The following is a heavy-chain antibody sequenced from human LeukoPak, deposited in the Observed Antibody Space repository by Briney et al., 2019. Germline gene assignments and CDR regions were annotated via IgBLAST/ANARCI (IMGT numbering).Heavy chain of an antibody. Sequence: GGSLRLSCAASGFTVSSNYMSWVRQAPGKGLEWVSVIYSGGSTYYADSVKGRFTISRDNSKDTLYLQMNSLRAEDTAVYYCAKDRYGDYHSRYYFDYWGQGTLVTVSS. D-gene: IGHD4-17*01. V-gene: IGHV3-53*01. CDR3: AKDRYGDYHSRYYFDY. CDR2: IYSGGST. CDR1: GFTVSSNY. J-gene: IGHJ4*02.